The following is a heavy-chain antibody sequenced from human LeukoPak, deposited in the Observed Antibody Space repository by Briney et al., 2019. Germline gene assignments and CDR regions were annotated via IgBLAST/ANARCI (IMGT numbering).Heavy chain of an antibody. Sequence: SETLSLTCTVSGGSISSYYWSWIRQPPGKGLEWIGYIHYSGSTNYNPSLKSRVTISVDTSKNQFSLKLSSVTAADTAVYYCARLYYDYVWGSYSYWFDPWGQGTLVTVSS. D-gene: IGHD3-16*01. CDR2: IHYSGST. CDR1: GGSISSYY. CDR3: ARLYYDYVWGSYSYWFDP. J-gene: IGHJ5*02. V-gene: IGHV4-59*01.